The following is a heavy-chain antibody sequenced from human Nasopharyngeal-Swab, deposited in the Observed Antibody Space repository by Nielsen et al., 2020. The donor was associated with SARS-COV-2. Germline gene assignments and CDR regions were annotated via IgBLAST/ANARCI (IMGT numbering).Heavy chain of an antibody. J-gene: IGHJ4*02. CDR2: IWYDGSNK. Sequence: GESLKISCAASGFTFSSYGMHWVRQAPGKGLEWVAVIWYDGSNKFYADSVKGRFTISRDNSKNTLSLQMNSLRAEDTAVYYCATVPPRGYCSSTSCYPSLDYWGQGTLVTVSS. D-gene: IGHD2-2*01. CDR1: GFTFSSYG. V-gene: IGHV3-33*01. CDR3: ATVPPRGYCSSTSCYPSLDY.